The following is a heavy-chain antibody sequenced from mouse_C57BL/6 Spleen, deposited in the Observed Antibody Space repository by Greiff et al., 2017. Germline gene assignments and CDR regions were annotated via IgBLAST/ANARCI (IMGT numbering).Heavy chain of an antibody. J-gene: IGHJ4*01. CDR3: ARRSNLYYAKEY. D-gene: IGHD2-5*01. CDR2: IDPSDSYT. V-gene: IGHV1-69*01. Sequence: VQLQQPGAELVMPGASVKLSCKASGYTFTSYWMHWVKQRPGHGLALLGKIDPSDSYTKYNQKFKGKSPLTVDKSSSTAYMQLSSLTSEDSAVYYCARRSNLYYAKEYWGQGTSGTVSA. CDR1: GYTFTSYW.